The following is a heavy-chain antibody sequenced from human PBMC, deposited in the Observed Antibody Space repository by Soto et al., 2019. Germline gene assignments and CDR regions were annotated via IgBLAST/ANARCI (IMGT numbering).Heavy chain of an antibody. D-gene: IGHD3-10*02. CDR3: ARGIVRGGFDI. J-gene: IGHJ3*02. CDR1: GGSMSENDYY. Sequence: QVQLQEAGPGLVRPSQTLSLTCTVAGGSMSENDYYWSWLRQSPGQGLQWIGYIYDSWTTSYSPSLKIRVTMSADTSRNQFSLKLTSVTAADTALYFCARGIVRGGFDIWGQGTLVTVSS. V-gene: IGHV4-30-4*01. CDR2: IYDSWTT.